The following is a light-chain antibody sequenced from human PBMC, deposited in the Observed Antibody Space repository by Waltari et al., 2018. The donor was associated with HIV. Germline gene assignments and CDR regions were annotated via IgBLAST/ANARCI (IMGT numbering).Light chain of an antibody. Sequence: QTVVTQEPSFSVSPGATVTLTCGLRPGSVSTTYYPSWYQQTPVQAPRTLIYNTDTRADGVPDRFCGSIVGDKAVLTITGAQADDECDYYCALYMGSGVWVFGGGTTLTVL. CDR2: NTD. J-gene: IGLJ3*02. CDR1: PGSVSTTYY. CDR3: ALYMGSGVWV. V-gene: IGLV8-61*01.